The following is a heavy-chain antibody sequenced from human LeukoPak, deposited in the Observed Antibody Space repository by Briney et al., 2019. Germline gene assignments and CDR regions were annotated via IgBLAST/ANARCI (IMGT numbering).Heavy chain of an antibody. CDR3: ARQHDSYHYYYVDV. CDR2: LYHSYSI. D-gene: IGHD6-13*01. CDR1: GYSISSGYY. V-gene: IGHV4-38-2*01. Sequence: PSETLSLTCAVSGYSISSGYYWIWIRQPPGKGLEWIGSLYHSYSIYYNPSLESRVTMSVDTSKNRFSLKLSFVTAADTAVYYCARQHDSYHYYYVDVWGKGTTVTVSS. J-gene: IGHJ6*03.